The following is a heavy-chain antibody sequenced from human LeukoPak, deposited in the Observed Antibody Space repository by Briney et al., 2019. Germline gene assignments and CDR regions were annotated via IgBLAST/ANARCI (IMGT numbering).Heavy chain of an antibody. CDR3: ARGLVGALNWFDP. V-gene: IGHV4-59*08. CDR2: IYYTGT. J-gene: IGHJ5*02. D-gene: IGHD1-26*01. Sequence: SETLSLTCTVSGGSVTDYYWSWIRQSPGKGLEWIGYIYYTGTSYNPSLKSRVTISADTSKNQFSLKLISVTAADTAVYYCARGLVGALNWFDPWGQGTLVTVSS. CDR1: GGSVTDYY.